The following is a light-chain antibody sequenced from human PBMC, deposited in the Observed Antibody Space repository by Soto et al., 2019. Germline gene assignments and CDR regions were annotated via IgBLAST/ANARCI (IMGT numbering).Light chain of an antibody. V-gene: IGLV4-69*01. Sequence: QSVLTQSPSASASLGASVNLTCTLSSGHSSYAIAWHQQQPQKGPRYLMKLNSDGSHSKGDGIPDRFSGSSSGAERYLTISSLQSEDEADYYCRTWGWGVFGGGTKLTVL. CDR1: SGHSSYA. J-gene: IGLJ3*02. CDR3: RTWGWGV. CDR2: LNSDGSH.